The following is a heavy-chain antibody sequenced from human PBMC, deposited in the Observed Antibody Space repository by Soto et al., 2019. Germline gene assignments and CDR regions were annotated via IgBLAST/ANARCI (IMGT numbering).Heavy chain of an antibody. J-gene: IGHJ6*02. V-gene: IGHV3-30*03. CDR2: ISYDGSNK. CDR1: GFTFTSSG. CDR3: ARSPGRTGYFQMDV. D-gene: IGHD3-9*01. Sequence: PGGSLRLSCAAAGFTFTSSGMHWVRQAPGKGLEWVAIISYDGSNKKYADSVKGRFTISRDNSKNTLNLQMTSLRGDDTAVYYCARSPGRTGYFQMDVWGQGTTVTVSS.